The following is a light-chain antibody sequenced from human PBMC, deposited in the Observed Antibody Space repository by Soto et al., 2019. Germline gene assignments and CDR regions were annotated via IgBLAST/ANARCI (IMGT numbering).Light chain of an antibody. CDR1: QTIGSW. CDR2: RAS. CDR3: QEYKSYSPLT. V-gene: IGKV1-5*03. Sequence: DIQLTQFPSTLSASIGDRVTITCRATQTIGSWLAWYQQKPGKAPKLLIYRASILETGVPSRFSGSGSGTEFTLTISSLQPDDFASYYCQEYKSYSPLTFGQGTRLEIK. J-gene: IGKJ2*01.